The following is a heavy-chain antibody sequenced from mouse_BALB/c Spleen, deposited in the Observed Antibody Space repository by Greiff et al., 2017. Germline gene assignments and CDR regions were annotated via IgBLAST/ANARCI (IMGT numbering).Heavy chain of an antibody. V-gene: IGHV5-6*02. CDR2: ISSGGSYT. Sequence: EVKLVESGGDLVKPGGSLKLSCAASGFTFSSYGMSWVRQTPDKRLEWVATISSGGSYTYYPDSVKGRFTISRENAKNTLYLQMSSLKSEDTAMYYCARRDWAFDYWGQGTTLTVSS. CDR1: GFTFSSYG. D-gene: IGHD4-1*01. CDR3: ARRDWAFDY. J-gene: IGHJ2*01.